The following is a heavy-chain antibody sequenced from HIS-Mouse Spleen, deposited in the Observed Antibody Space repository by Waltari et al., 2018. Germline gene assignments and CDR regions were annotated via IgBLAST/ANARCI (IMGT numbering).Heavy chain of an antibody. J-gene: IGHJ4*02. CDR2: IYSGGST. D-gene: IGHD3-10*01. V-gene: IGHV3-53*02. CDR3: ARHYYYGSGSYYFDY. CDR1: GFTVRSNY. Sequence: EVQLVETGGGLIQPGGSLSLSCAASGFTVRSNYMSWVPQAPGKGLEWVSVIYSGGSTYYADSVKGRFTISRDNSKNTLYLQMNSLRAEDTAVYYCARHYYYGSGSYYFDYWGQGTLVTVSS.